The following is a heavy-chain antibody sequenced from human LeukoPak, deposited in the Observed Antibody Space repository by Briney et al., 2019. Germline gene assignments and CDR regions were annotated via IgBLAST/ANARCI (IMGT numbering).Heavy chain of an antibody. V-gene: IGHV4-39*01. D-gene: IGHD3-3*01. J-gene: IGHJ3*02. CDR2: IYYSGST. CDR1: GDSISSSSYY. Sequence: SETLSLTCTVSGDSISSSSYYWGWIRQPPGKGLEWIGSIYYSGSTYYNPSLKSRVTISVDTSKNQFSLKLSSVTAADTAVYYCARHVLRFLEWLLYVDDAFDIWGQGTMVTVSS. CDR3: ARHVLRFLEWLLYVDDAFDI.